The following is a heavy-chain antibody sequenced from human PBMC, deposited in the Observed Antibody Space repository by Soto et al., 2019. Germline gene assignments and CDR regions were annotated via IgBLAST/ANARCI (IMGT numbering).Heavy chain of an antibody. Sequence: SETLSLTCTVSGGSISRNNFHWGWIRQTPGRGLEWIGSVYYSGTTDYNPSFKSRVTISVETSKTQFSLRLSSATAADTAVYYCAREQYNWKIWGQGTRVTVSS. CDR2: VYYSGTT. J-gene: IGHJ4*02. CDR3: AREQYNWKI. D-gene: IGHD1-20*01. V-gene: IGHV4-39*07. CDR1: GGSISRNNFH.